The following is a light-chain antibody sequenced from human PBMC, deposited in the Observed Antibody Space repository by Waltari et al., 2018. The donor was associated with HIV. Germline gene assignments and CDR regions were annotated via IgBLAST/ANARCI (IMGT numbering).Light chain of an antibody. Sequence: IVMPQSPATLSLSPGERASISCRASPSVSSNLALYQQKLGQAPRLLIYDASTRATGIPVRFSGSGSGTEFTLTISSLQSEDFAVYYCQQYNNWQGTFGQGTKLEIK. J-gene: IGKJ2*02. V-gene: IGKV3-15*01. CDR1: PSVSSN. CDR3: QQYNNWQGT. CDR2: DAS.